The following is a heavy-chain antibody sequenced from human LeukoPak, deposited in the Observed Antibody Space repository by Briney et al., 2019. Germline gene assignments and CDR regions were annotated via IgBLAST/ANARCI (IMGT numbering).Heavy chain of an antibody. Sequence: PGGSLRLSCAASGFTFSSYWMSWVRQAPGKGLEWVANIKQDGSEKYYVDSVKGRFTISRDNAKNSLYLQMNSPRAEDTAVYYCARGIQLWSEYYYYYYGMDVWGQGTTVTVSS. V-gene: IGHV3-7*01. J-gene: IGHJ6*02. D-gene: IGHD5-18*01. CDR3: ARGIQLWSEYYYYYYGMDV. CDR1: GFTFSSYW. CDR2: IKQDGSEK.